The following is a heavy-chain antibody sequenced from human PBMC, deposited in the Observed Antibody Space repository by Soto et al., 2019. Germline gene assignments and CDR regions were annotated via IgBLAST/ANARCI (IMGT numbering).Heavy chain of an antibody. CDR3: ATVRARLVTNDFDY. V-gene: IGHV1-24*01. CDR1: GYTLTELS. Sequence: QVQLVQSGAEVKKPGASVKVSCKVSGYTLTELSMHWVRQAPGKGREWMGGFDPEDGETIYAQKFQGRVTMTEDTSTDPAYMELSRLRSEDTAVYYCATVRARLVTNDFDYLGQGTLVTVSS. J-gene: IGHJ4*02. CDR2: FDPEDGET. D-gene: IGHD2-21*02.